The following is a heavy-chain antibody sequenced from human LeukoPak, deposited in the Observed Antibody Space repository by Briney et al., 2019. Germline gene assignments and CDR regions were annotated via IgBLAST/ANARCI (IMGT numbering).Heavy chain of an antibody. CDR1: GFTFSDYY. V-gene: IGHV3-11*01. CDR2: ISSSGSTI. CDR3: ARDLNVVVPAAITGSFDY. J-gene: IGHJ4*02. D-gene: IGHD2-2*02. Sequence: GGSLRLSCAASGFTFSDYYMSRIHQAPGKGLEWVSYISSSGSTIYYADSVKGRITISRDNAKNSLYLQMNSLRAEDTAVNYCARDLNVVVPAAITGSFDYWGQGTLVTVSS.